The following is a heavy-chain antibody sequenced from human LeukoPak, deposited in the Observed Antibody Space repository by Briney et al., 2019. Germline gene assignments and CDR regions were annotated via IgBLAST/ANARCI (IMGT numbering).Heavy chain of an antibody. CDR1: GFTFSSYA. CDR3: AITGIAVARYDY. V-gene: IGHV3-23*01. D-gene: IGHD6-19*01. CDR2: ISGSGGST. Sequence: GGSLRLSCAASGFTFSSYAMSWVRQAPGKGLEWVSAISGSGGSTYYADSVKGRFTISRDNSKNTLYLQMNSLRAEDTAVYCCAITGIAVARYDYWGQGTLVTVSS. J-gene: IGHJ4*02.